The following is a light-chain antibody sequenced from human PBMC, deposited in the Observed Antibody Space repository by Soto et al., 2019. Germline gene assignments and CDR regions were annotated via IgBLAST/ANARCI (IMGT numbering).Light chain of an antibody. V-gene: IGKV3-15*01. CDR2: GAS. Sequence: EIVMTQSPATLSVSPGETATLSCRASQSVNSNLAWYQQKPGQAPRLLIYGASTRATGIPAKFRGSGSGTEVTLTISSLQSADYAVYYCQQYSDWPPVYAFGQGTKLEIK. J-gene: IGKJ2*01. CDR1: QSVNSN. CDR3: QQYSDWPPVYA.